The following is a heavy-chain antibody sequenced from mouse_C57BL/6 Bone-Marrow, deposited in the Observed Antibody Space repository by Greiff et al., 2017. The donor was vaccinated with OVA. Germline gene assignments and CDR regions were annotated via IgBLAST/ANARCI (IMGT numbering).Heavy chain of an antibody. J-gene: IGHJ3*01. CDR3: ARGNYGNSWFAY. D-gene: IGHD2-1*01. CDR2: IYPGDGDT. CDR1: GYAFSSSW. V-gene: IGHV1-82*01. Sequence: QVTLKVCGPELVKPGASVKISCKASGYAFSSSWMNWVKQRPGKGLEWIGRIYPGDGDTNYNGKFKGKATLTADKSSSTAYMQLSSLTSEDAAVYFCARGNYGNSWFAYWGQGTLVTVSA.